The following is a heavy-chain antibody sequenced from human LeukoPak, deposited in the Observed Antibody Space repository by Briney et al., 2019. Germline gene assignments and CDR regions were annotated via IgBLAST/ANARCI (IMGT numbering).Heavy chain of an antibody. CDR1: GFTFNNFW. CDR3: ARDLYCTNGVCFPTDY. V-gene: IGHV3-7*03. D-gene: IGHD2-8*01. CDR2: INEDGSEK. J-gene: IGHJ4*02. Sequence: GGSLRLSCAASGFTFNNFWMSWVRQAPGKGLEWVANINEDGSEKYYVDSVKGRFTISRDNAKNSLYLQMNSLRAEDTALYYCARDLYCTNGVCFPTDYWGQGTLVTVSS.